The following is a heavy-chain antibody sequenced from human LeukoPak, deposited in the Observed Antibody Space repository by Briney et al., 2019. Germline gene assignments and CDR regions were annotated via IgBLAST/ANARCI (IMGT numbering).Heavy chain of an antibody. CDR3: ASSRMYSGSYLTLGY. D-gene: IGHD1-26*01. J-gene: IGHJ4*02. CDR1: GFTFSNYA. V-gene: IGHV3-30*14. Sequence: PGGSLRLSCAASGFTFSNYAMHWVRQAPGKGLEWVSLISSGGTHEYYADSVKGRFTISRHNSKNTLYLQMNSLRAEDTAVYYCASSRMYSGSYLTLGYWGQGTLVTVSS. CDR2: ISSGGTHE.